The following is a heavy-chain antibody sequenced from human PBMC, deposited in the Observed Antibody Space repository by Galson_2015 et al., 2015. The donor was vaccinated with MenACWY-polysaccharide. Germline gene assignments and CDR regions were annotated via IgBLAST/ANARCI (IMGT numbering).Heavy chain of an antibody. CDR1: GGSVTSSSYY. V-gene: IGHV4-39*01. CDR3: ARFLYYDSSAFSFDY. J-gene: IGHJ4*02. Sequence: ETLSLPCTVSGGSVTSSSYYWSWLRPSPGQGLEWIGSIHSSGTTFYNPSHKSRVTISGDASRMQFSLTLMSVTAADTATYFCARFLYYDSSAFSFDYWGQGALVTVSS. D-gene: IGHD3-22*01. CDR2: IHSSGTT.